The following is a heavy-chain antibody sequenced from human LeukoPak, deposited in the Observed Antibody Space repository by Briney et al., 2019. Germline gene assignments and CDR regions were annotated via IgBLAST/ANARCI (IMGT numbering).Heavy chain of an antibody. V-gene: IGHV3-7*01. CDR2: IKQDGSEK. J-gene: IGHJ4*02. D-gene: IGHD1-7*01. CDR1: GFTFSSYW. CDR3: ARDEGSSENWNYAQY. Sequence: PGGSLRLSCAAPGFTFSSYWMSWVRQAPGKGLEWVANIKQDGSEKYYVDSVKGRFTISRDNAKNSLYLQMNSLRAEDTAVYYCARDEGSSENWNYAQYWGQGTLVTVSS.